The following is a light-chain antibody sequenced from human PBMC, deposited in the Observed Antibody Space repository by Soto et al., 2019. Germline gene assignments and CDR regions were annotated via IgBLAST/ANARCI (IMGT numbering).Light chain of an antibody. J-gene: IGKJ5*01. CDR3: QQRSNWSIT. V-gene: IGKV3-11*01. CDR2: DAS. CDR1: QSVSSY. Sequence: IVLTQSPATLSLSPLEIASLSFRASQSVSSYLAWYQQKPGQAPRLLIYDASNRATGIPARFSGSGSGTDFTLTISSLEPEDFAVYYCQQRSNWSITFGQGTRLEIK.